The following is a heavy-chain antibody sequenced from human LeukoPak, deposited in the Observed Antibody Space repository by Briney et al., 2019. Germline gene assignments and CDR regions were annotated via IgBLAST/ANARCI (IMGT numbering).Heavy chain of an antibody. CDR3: ARKENWNYYYFDY. Sequence: KPSETLSLTCTVSAGSISSSNYYWGWIRQPPGKGLEWIGNIYYSGLTYYNPSLKSRVTISVDTSKNQFSLKLSSVTAADTAVYYCARKENWNYYYFDYWGQGTLVTVSS. CDR1: AGSISSSNYY. V-gene: IGHV4-39*01. J-gene: IGHJ4*02. CDR2: IYYSGLT. D-gene: IGHD1-7*01.